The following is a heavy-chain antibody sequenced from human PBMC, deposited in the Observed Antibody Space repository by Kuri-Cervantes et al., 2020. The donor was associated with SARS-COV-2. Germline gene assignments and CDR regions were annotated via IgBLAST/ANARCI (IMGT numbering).Heavy chain of an antibody. CDR3: ARGIRAPLYSSGWYSN. V-gene: IGHV1-69*13. D-gene: IGHD6-19*01. J-gene: IGHJ4*02. Sequence: SVKVSCKASGYIFTSYGISWVRQAPGQGLEWMGGIIPIFGTANYAQKFQGRVTITADESTSTAYMELSSLRSEDTAVYYCARGIRAPLYSSGWYSNWGQGTLVTVSS. CDR1: GYIFTSYG. CDR2: IIPIFGTA.